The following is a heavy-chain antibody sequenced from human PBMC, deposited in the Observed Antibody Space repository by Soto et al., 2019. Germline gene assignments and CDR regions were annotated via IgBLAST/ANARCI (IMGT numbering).Heavy chain of an antibody. CDR2: ISGSGGST. CDR3: AKDKDMLWFGESPISYYMDA. V-gene: IGHV3-23*01. CDR1: GFTFSSYA. J-gene: IGHJ6*03. D-gene: IGHD3-10*01. Sequence: GGSLRLSCAASGFTFSSYAMSWVRQAPGKGLEWVSAISGSGGSTYYADSVKGRFTISRDNSKNTLYLQMNSLRAEDTAVYYCAKDKDMLWFGESPISYYMDAWGKGTTVTVSS.